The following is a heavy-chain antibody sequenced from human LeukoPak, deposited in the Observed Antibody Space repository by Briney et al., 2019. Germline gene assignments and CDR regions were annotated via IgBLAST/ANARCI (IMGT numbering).Heavy chain of an antibody. D-gene: IGHD3-22*01. CDR1: GGSISSSSYY. Sequence: MPSETLSLTCTVSGGSISSSSYYWGWIRQPPGKGLEWIGSIYYSGSTYYSPSLKSRVTISVDTSKNQFSLKLSSVTAADTAVYYCARSVYYDSSGYYLRDAFDIWGQGTMVTVSS. J-gene: IGHJ3*02. CDR3: ARSVYYDSSGYYLRDAFDI. CDR2: IYYSGST. V-gene: IGHV4-39*01.